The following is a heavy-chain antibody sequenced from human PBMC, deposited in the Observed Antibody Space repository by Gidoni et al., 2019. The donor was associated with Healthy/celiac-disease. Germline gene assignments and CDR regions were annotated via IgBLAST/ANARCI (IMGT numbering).Heavy chain of an antibody. CDR3: AKARRAGYSSSYPL. V-gene: IGHV3-23*01. CDR2: IRGSGGKK. Sequence: EVQLLESGGGLVQPGGSLRISCSASGFTFIRYAMSWVRQAPGKGLEWVSVIRGSGGKKYYADSVKGRFTISRENSKNTLYLQMNSRRAEDTAVYYCAKARRAGYSSSYPLWGQGTLVTVSS. D-gene: IGHD6-13*01. CDR1: GFTFIRYA. J-gene: IGHJ4*02.